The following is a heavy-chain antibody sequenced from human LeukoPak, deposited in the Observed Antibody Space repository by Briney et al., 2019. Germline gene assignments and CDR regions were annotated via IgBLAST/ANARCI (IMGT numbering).Heavy chain of an antibody. Sequence: GGSLRLSCAASGFSFGSYGMHWVRQAPGKGLEWVAVIRYDGGSRDHADSVKGRFTISRDNSKNTLYLQMNSLRAEDTAVHYCARDIYDDGIYFFDYWGQGTLVTVSS. CDR2: IRYDGGSR. J-gene: IGHJ4*02. V-gene: IGHV3-33*01. CDR1: GFSFGSYG. D-gene: IGHD5/OR15-5a*01. CDR3: ARDIYDDGIYFFDY.